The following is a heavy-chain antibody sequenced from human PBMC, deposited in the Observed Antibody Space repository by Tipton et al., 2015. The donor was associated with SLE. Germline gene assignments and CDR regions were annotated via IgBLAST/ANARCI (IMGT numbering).Heavy chain of an antibody. Sequence: TLSLTCIVSGDSISSSSYYWGWIRQPPGKGLEWVGTVYYTGNTFYNPSLKSRVTISLDTSEKQFSLKLTSVTSADTAVYYCARYYYDSTGDCLFDSWGQGTLVTVSS. D-gene: IGHD3-22*01. CDR2: VYYTGNT. V-gene: IGHV4-39*07. CDR3: ARYYYDSTGDCLFDS. J-gene: IGHJ4*02. CDR1: GDSISSSSYY.